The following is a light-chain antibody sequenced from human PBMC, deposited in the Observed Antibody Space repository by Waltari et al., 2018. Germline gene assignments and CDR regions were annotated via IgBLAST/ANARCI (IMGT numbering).Light chain of an antibody. V-gene: IGLV3-27*01. CDR2: RDS. J-gene: IGLJ2*01. CDR3: YSASDDNLI. Sequence: SYELTQPSSVSVSLGQTAKITCSGDILTENYARWFHQNPGQSPVLLTYRDSERPSGVPERFSGSSSGPTVTLTISGAQDEDEADYYCYSASDDNLIFGGGTKLTVL. CDR1: ILTENY.